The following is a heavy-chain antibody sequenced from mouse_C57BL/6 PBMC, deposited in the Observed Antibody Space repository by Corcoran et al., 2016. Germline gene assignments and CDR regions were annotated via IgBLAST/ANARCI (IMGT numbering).Heavy chain of an antibody. J-gene: IGHJ2*01. Sequence: DVQLQESGPGLVKPSQSLSLTCSVTGYSITSGYYWNWIRQFPGNKLEWMGYLSYDGSNNYNPSLKNRISITRDTSKNQFFLKLNSVTTEDTATYYCARSYPYYFDYWVQGTTLTVSS. CDR3: ARSYPYYFDY. V-gene: IGHV3-6*01. CDR1: GYSITSGYY. CDR2: LSYDGSN.